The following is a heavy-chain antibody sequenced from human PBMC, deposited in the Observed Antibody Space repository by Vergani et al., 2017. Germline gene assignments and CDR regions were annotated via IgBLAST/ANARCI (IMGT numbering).Heavy chain of an antibody. D-gene: IGHD1-26*01. CDR2: IWYDGSNK. V-gene: IGHV3-33*01. Sequence: QVQLVESGGGVVQPGRSLRLSCAASGFTFSSYGMHWVRQAPGKGLEWVAVIWYDGSNKYYADSVKGRFTISRDNSKNTLYRQMNSLRAEDTAVYYCARSRGTFDYWGQGTLVTVSS. CDR1: GFTFSSYG. CDR3: ARSRGTFDY. J-gene: IGHJ4*02.